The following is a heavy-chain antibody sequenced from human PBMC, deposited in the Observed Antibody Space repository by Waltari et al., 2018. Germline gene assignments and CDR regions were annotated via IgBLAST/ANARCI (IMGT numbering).Heavy chain of an antibody. CDR1: GFPFSRIC. CDR2: IKEDGSEK. J-gene: IGHJ4*02. V-gene: IGHV3-7*03. D-gene: IGHD3-10*01. CDR3: ARVGGANTAD. Sequence: EVQVVESGGGLVQPGESLRISCIVSGFPFSRICIGWVRQSPGKGLERVATIKEDGSEKYEVDSVKGRFTISRDNAKNSLYLQMNFLRAEDTGIYYCARVGGANTADWGQGTLVTVSS.